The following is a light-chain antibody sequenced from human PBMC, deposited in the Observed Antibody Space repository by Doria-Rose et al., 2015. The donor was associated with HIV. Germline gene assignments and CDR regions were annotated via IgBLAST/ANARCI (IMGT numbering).Light chain of an antibody. CDR3: QHYGSSPRT. Sequence: EIVLTQSPGTLSLSPGGGATLSCRTSQSVSSSYLAWYQQKPGQAPRLLIYGASRRATGIPDRFSGSGSGTDFTLTIGRLEPEDFAVYYCQHYGSSPRTFGQGTKVEIK. V-gene: IGKV3-20*01. CDR2: GAS. J-gene: IGKJ1*01. CDR1: QSVSSSY.